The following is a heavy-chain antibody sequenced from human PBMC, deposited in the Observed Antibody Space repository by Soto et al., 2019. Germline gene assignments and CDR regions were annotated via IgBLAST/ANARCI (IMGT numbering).Heavy chain of an antibody. V-gene: IGHV1-69*12. J-gene: IGHJ6*02. CDR2: IIPMFGTA. CDR1: GGTFSSYA. CDR3: ASHYYDSSGYNYYCCMDV. D-gene: IGHD3-22*01. Sequence: QVQLVQSGAEVKKPGSSVKVSCKASGGTFSSYAISWVRQAPGQGLEWMGGIIPMFGTADYAQKFQGRVTITAAESTSTAYMELSSLRSEDTAVYYCASHYYDSSGYNYYCCMDVWGQGTTVTVSS.